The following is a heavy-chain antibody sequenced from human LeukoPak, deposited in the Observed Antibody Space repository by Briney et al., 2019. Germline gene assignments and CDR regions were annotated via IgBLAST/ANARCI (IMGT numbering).Heavy chain of an antibody. D-gene: IGHD6-19*01. CDR2: INHSGST. V-gene: IGHV4-34*01. J-gene: IGHJ4*02. CDR1: GGSFSGYC. CDR3: ARMRSSGWYRHFDY. Sequence: SETLSLTCAVYGGSFSGYCWSWIRQPPGKGLEWIGEINHSGSTNSNPSLKSRVTISVDTSKNQFSLKLSSVTAADTAVYYCARMRSSGWYRHFDYWGQGTLVTVSS.